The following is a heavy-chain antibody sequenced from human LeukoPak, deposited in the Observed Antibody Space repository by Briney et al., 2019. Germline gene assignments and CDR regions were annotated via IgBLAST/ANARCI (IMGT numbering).Heavy chain of an antibody. J-gene: IGHJ5*02. CDR3: AGGYCSSTSCSGWFDP. V-gene: IGHV1-69*13. CDR1: GGTFSSYA. Sequence: GASVKVSCKASGGTFSSYAISWVRQAPGQGLEWMGGIIPIFGTANYAQKFQGRVTITADESTSTAYMELSSLRSEDTAVYYCAGGYCSSTSCSGWFDPWDQGTLVTVSS. D-gene: IGHD2-2*01. CDR2: IIPIFGTA.